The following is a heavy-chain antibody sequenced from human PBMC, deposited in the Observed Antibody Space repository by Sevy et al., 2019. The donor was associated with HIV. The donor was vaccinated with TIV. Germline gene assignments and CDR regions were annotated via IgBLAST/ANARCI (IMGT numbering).Heavy chain of an antibody. D-gene: IGHD2-2*01. CDR2: IKSKTDGGTT. CDR1: GFTFSNAW. J-gene: IGHJ6*03. Sequence: GGSLRLSCAASGFTFSNAWMSWVRQAPGKGLEWVGRIKSKTDGGTTDYAAPVKGRFTISRDDLKNTLYLQMNSLKTEDTAVYYCTTAHCSSTSCPAKHYYYYYMDVWGKGTTVTVSS. CDR3: TTAHCSSTSCPAKHYYYYYMDV. V-gene: IGHV3-15*01.